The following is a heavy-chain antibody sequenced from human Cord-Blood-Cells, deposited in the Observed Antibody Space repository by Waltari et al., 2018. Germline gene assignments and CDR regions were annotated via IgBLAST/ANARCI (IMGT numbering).Heavy chain of an antibody. CDR2: INSDESST. J-gene: IGHJ4*02. Sequence: EVQLVESGGGLVQPGGSLRLSCAASGFTFRTYWFPWFRQAPGKGLGWVSRINSDESSTSYGDSMKGRFTISRDNAKNTLYLQMNSLRAEDTAVYYCARDRGLGGDRFDYWGQGTLVTVSS. CDR1: GFTFRTYW. D-gene: IGHD2-21*01. V-gene: IGHV3-74*01. CDR3: ARDRGLGGDRFDY.